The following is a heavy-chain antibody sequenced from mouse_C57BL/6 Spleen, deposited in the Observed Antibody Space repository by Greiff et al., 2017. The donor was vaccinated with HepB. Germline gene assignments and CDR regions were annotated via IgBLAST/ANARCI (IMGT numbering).Heavy chain of an antibody. CDR2: ISSGGSYT. Sequence: EVMLVESGGDLVKPGGSLKLSCAASGFTFSSYGMSWVRQTPDKRLEWVATISSGGSYTYYPDSVKGRFTISRDNAKNTLYLQMSRLKSEDTAMYYCARDGYDYDVNYFDYWGQGTTLTVSS. V-gene: IGHV5-6*01. D-gene: IGHD2-4*01. J-gene: IGHJ2*01. CDR3: ARDGYDYDVNYFDY. CDR1: GFTFSSYG.